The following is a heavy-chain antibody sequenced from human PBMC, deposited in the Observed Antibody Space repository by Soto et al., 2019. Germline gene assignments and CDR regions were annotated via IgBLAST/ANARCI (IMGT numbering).Heavy chain of an antibody. J-gene: IGHJ4*02. CDR3: ARDLRVTPPIYGFAY. V-gene: IGHV1-69*13. CDR2: IIPIFGTA. D-gene: IGHD4-4*01. CDR1: GGTFSSYA. Sequence: VNVSFKASGGTFSSYAISWVRQAPGQGLEWMGGIIPIFGTANYAQKFQGRVTITADESTSTAYMELSSLRSEDTAVYYCARDLRVTPPIYGFAYWGQGTLVTVPQ.